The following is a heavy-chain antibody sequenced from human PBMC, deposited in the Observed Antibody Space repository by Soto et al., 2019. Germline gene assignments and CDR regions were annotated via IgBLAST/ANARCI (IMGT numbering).Heavy chain of an antibody. CDR2: ISGGGST. CDR3: AKECTGVISGPYYFDS. CDR1: GFTFSNYA. Sequence: GGSLRLSCAASGFTFSNYAMSWVGQAPGKGLEWVSAISGGGSTYYADSVKGRFTISRDNSKNTVYLQMNSLRAEDTALYYCAKECTGVISGPYYFDSWGQRTLVPVSS. D-gene: IGHD1-1*01. V-gene: IGHV3-23*01. J-gene: IGHJ4*02.